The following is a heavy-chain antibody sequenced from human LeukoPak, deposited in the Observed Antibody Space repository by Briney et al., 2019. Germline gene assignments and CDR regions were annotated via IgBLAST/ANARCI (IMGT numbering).Heavy chain of an antibody. CDR2: TYQRSKWSS. Sequence: PSQTLSLTCVISGDSLSSSGDAWNWIRHSPSGRLEWLGRTYQRSKWSSDYALSVRSRITVDPDTSKNQFSLQLYSVTPEDTAVYYCARGRASAFDYWDQGTLVTVSS. J-gene: IGHJ4*02. V-gene: IGHV6-1*01. D-gene: IGHD6-13*01. CDR1: GDSLSSSGDA. CDR3: ARGRASAFDY.